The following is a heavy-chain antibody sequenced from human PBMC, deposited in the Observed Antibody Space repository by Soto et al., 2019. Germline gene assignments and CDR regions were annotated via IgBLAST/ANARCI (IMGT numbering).Heavy chain of an antibody. CDR1: GFTFSSYT. Sequence: EVQLVESGGGLVKPGGSLRLSCAASGFTFSSYTMNWVRQAPGKGLEWVSSISSSSSYIYYADSVKGRFTISRDNAKNSLYLQMNSLRAEDTAVYDCARAYTLSTFGGVIGYWGQGTLVTVSS. J-gene: IGHJ4*02. CDR2: ISSSSSYI. V-gene: IGHV3-21*01. D-gene: IGHD3-16*02. CDR3: ARAYTLSTFGGVIGY.